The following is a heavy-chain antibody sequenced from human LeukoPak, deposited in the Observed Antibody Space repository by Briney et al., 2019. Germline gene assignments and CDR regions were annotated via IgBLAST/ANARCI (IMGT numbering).Heavy chain of an antibody. CDR2: IISDGSST. CDR3: ARAYSYGYKGFDY. Sequence: GGSLGLSCEASGFTFSTYWMHWVRQAPGKGLVWVSRIISDGSSTNYADSVKGRFTISRDNAKNTLYLQMNSLRADDTAVYYCARAYSYGYKGFDYWGQGTLVTVSS. CDR1: GFTFSTYW. J-gene: IGHJ4*02. D-gene: IGHD5-24*01. V-gene: IGHV3-74*01.